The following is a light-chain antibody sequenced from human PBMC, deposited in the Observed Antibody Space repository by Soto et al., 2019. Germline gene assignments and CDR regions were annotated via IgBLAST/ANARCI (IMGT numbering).Light chain of an antibody. V-gene: IGKV3-20*01. CDR2: GAS. CDR1: QSVNNDY. J-gene: IGKJ4*01. CDR3: QQYGTSPLT. Sequence: ETVLTQSPGTLSLSPGQRATLSCRATQSVNNDYLAWYQQRPGLAPRLLIFGASGRATGIPDRFSCSGSGTDFTLTISRLEPEDFAIYYCQQYGTSPLTFXGGTKVDIK.